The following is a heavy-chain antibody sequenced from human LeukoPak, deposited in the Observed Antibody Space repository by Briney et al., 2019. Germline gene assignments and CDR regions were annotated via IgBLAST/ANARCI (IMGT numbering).Heavy chain of an antibody. CDR1: GFTVSSNY. J-gene: IGHJ4*02. CDR3: ARFDFWSAPKDY. V-gene: IGHV3-66*02. CDR2: IYSGGST. D-gene: IGHD3-3*01. Sequence: GGSLRLSCAASGFTVSSNYMSWVRQAPGKGLEWVSVIYSGGSTYYADSVKGRFTISRDNSKNTLYLQMNSLRAEDTAVYYCARFDFWSAPKDYWGQGTLVTVSS.